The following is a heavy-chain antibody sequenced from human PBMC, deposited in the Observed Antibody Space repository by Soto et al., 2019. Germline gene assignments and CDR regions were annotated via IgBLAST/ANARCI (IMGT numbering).Heavy chain of an antibody. CDR3: ARDKNHSSGWCFDL. Sequence: EVQLVESGGGLVQPGGSLRLSCAASGFTVSSNYMSWVRQAPGKGLEWVSVIYSGGTTYYADSVKGRFTISRDNSKNTLDLQMSSLRAEDTAMYYCARDKNHSSGWCFDLWGRGTLVTVSS. CDR2: IYSGGTT. V-gene: IGHV3-66*01. CDR1: GFTVSSNY. J-gene: IGHJ2*01. D-gene: IGHD6-19*01.